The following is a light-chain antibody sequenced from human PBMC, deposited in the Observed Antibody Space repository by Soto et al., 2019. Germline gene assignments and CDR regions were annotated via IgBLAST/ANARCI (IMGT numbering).Light chain of an antibody. J-gene: IGKJ5*01. CDR3: HQRQYWPPIT. CDR1: LSVSVY. CDR2: DAS. V-gene: IGKV3-11*01. Sequence: VVLTQSPATLSFSPGERSTLSCRTSLSVSVYLDWYQQKPGHAPRLLISDASNRATGIPARFSGSGSGTDFTLTISSLEPEDFAVYYCHQRQYWPPITFGQGTRLEIK.